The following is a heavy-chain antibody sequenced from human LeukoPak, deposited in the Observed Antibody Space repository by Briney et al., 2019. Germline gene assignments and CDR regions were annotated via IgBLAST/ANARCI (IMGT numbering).Heavy chain of an antibody. Sequence: SETLSLTRTVSGGSISSGDYHWSWIRQPPGKGLEWIGYIYYSGSTYYNPSLKSRVTISVDTSKNQFSLKLSSVTAADTAVYYCARGGYYDSSGYFDYWGQGTLVTVSS. D-gene: IGHD3-22*01. CDR2: IYYSGST. CDR1: GGSISSGDYH. CDR3: ARGGYYDSSGYFDY. V-gene: IGHV4-30-4*08. J-gene: IGHJ4*02.